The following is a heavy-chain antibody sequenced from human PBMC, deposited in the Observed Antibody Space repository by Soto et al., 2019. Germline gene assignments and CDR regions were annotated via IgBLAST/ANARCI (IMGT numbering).Heavy chain of an antibody. D-gene: IGHD3-3*01. Sequence: GGSLRLSCAASGFTFSSYAMSWVRQAPGKGLEWVSAISGSGGSTYYADSVKGRFTISRDNSKNTLYLQRNSLRAEDTAVYYCAKVIKHAYYDFWSGYLDYWGQGTLVTVSS. CDR1: GFTFSSYA. V-gene: IGHV3-23*01. J-gene: IGHJ4*02. CDR3: AKVIKHAYYDFWSGYLDY. CDR2: ISGSGGST.